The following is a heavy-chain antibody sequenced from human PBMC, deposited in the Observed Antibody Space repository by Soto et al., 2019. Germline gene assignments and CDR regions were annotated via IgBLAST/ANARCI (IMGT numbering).Heavy chain of an antibody. V-gene: IGHV3-21*01. J-gene: IGHJ5*02. D-gene: IGHD3-3*01. CDR3: ARDGDDDFWSGYGWFDP. CDR2: ISSSSSYI. CDR1: GFTFSIYS. Sequence: GGSLRLSCAASGFTFSIYSMNWVRQAPGKGLEWVSSISSSSSYIYYADSVKGRFTISRDNAKNSLYLQMNSLRAEDTAVYYCARDGDDDFWSGYGWFDPWGQGTLVTVS.